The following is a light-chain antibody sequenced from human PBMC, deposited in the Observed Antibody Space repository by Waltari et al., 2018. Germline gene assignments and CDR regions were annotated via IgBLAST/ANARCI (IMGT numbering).Light chain of an antibody. J-gene: IGKJ1*01. CDR1: QSVGSN. CDR2: SAS. V-gene: IGKV3-15*01. CDR3: QQYNNWTWT. Sequence: EIVMTQSPATLSVSLGERATLSCRASQSVGSNYLAWYQQTPGQAPRLLISSASTRATGVPARFSGRGAGTEFTLTISSLQSEDFAIYYCQQYNNWTWTFGQGTKVEI.